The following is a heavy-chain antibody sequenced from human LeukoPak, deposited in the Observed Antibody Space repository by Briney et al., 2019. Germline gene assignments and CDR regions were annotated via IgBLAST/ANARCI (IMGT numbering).Heavy chain of an antibody. J-gene: IGHJ4*02. D-gene: IGHD3-22*01. CDR2: INPNSGGT. V-gene: IGHV1-2*02. CDR1: GYTFTGYY. Sequence: ASVKVSCKAYGYTFTGYYMHWVRQAPGQGLEWMGWINPNSGGTNYAQKFQGRVTMTRDTSISTACMELSRLRSDDTAVYYCARDCSGRDSSGYQDGFDYWGQGTLVTVSS. CDR3: ARDCSGRDSSGYQDGFDY.